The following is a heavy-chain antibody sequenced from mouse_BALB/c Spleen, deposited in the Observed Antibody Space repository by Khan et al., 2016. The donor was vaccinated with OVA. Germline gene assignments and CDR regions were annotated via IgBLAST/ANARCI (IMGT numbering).Heavy chain of an antibody. J-gene: IGHJ2*01. CDR1: GYTFTSYW. CDR3: TRNGFGNYESWDY. V-gene: IGHV1-5*01. CDR2: IYPGNSDI. D-gene: IGHD2-1*01. Sequence: EVQLQESGTVLARPGASVKMSCKASGYTFTSYWMHWVQQRPGQGLEWIGAIYPGNSDINYNQQFKGKAKLTAVTSTSTAYMELNSLTNEDSAVYYCTRNGFGNYESWDYWGQGTTRTVSS.